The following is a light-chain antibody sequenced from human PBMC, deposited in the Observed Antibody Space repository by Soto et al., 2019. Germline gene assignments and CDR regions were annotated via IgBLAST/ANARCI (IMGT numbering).Light chain of an antibody. CDR1: SSDVDGYNY. Sequence: VLTQPRSVSGCPGQSVTISCTGTSSDVDGYNYVSWYQQHPGKAPKLMIYDVSERPSGVPDRFSGSKSGNTASLTISGLQAEDEADYYCCSYAGSYTSYVFGTGTKVTV. CDR2: DVS. CDR3: CSYAGSYTSYV. V-gene: IGLV2-11*01. J-gene: IGLJ1*01.